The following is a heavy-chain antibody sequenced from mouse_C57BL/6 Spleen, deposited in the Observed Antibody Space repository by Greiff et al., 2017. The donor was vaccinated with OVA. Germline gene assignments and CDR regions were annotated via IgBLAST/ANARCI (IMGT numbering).Heavy chain of an antibody. J-gene: IGHJ4*01. CDR1: GFTFSDYG. Sequence: VQLQQSGGGLVKPGGSLKLSCAASGFTFSDYGMHWVRQAPEKGLEWVAYISSGSSTIYYADTVKGRFTISRDNAKNTLFLQMTSLRSEDTAMYYCARTHYSNPLGAMDYWGQGTSVTVSS. D-gene: IGHD2-5*01. CDR3: ARTHYSNPLGAMDY. V-gene: IGHV5-17*01. CDR2: ISSGSSTI.